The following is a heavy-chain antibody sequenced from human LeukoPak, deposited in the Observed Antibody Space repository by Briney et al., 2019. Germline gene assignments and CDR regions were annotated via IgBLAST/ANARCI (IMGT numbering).Heavy chain of an antibody. CDR1: GFTFSDHY. Sequence: PGGSLRLSCAASGFTFSDHYMTWIRQAPGKGLEWVSYISSSGTTTYYADSVKGRFTISRDNAKSSLYLQMNSLRVEDTAVYYCAREPHDYTVYYFDLWGQGTLVTVSS. D-gene: IGHD4-11*01. J-gene: IGHJ4*02. V-gene: IGHV3-11*04. CDR2: ISSSGTTT. CDR3: AREPHDYTVYYFDL.